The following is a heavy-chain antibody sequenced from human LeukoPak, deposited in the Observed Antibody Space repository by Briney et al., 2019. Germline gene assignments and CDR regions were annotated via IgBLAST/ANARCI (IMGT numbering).Heavy chain of an antibody. Sequence: PGGSLRLSCAASGFTFSTYWMSWVRQTPGKGLEWVANIKQDGSKKYLESVKNRCTISRDNTTNSMYLQLNSLRTADTAVDYCWRSKSGFSSGWSDAFDIWGQGTLVTVSS. CDR1: GFTFSTYW. J-gene: IGHJ3*02. V-gene: IGHV3-7*04. D-gene: IGHD6-19*01. CDR3: WRSKSGFSSGWSDAFDI. CDR2: IKQDGSKK.